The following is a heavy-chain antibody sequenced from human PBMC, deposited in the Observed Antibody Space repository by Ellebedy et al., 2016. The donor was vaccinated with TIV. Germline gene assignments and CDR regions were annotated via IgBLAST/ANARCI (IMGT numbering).Heavy chain of an antibody. Sequence: GESLKISCAASGFTFSAYAMSWVRQAPGKGLEWVSGISDSGDTTYYTDSVKGRFTISRDNSKNTLYLQMNSLRVEDTAVYYGAKQKSTSAGSSDIWGQGAMVTVSS. J-gene: IGHJ3*02. D-gene: IGHD2-2*01. CDR2: ISDSGDTT. V-gene: IGHV3-23*01. CDR3: AKQKSTSAGSSDI. CDR1: GFTFSAYA.